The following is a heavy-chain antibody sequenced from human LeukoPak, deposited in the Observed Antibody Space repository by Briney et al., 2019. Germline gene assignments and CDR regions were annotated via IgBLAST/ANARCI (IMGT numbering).Heavy chain of an antibody. Sequence: GGSLRLSCAASGVTFSSYAIHWVRHAPGKGLEWGAVISYDGSNKNYADSVKGRFSISRDNSKNTLYLQMNSLRAEDTAVYYCARGSHRIEYRRSAAFDPWGEGTLVTVSS. J-gene: IGHJ5*02. V-gene: IGHV3-30*04. CDR3: ARGSHRIEYRRSAAFDP. D-gene: IGHD6-6*01. CDR1: GVTFSSYA. CDR2: ISYDGSNK.